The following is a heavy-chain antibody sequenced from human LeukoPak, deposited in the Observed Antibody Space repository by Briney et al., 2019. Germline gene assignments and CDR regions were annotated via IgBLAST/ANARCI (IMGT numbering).Heavy chain of an antibody. CDR3: ARSLRITMVRGVIGFGY. CDR1: GYTFTSYD. Sequence: ASVKVSCMASGYTFTSYDINWVRPATGQGLEWMGWMNPNSGNTGYAQKFQGRVTMTRNTSISTAYMELSSLRSEDTAVYYCARSLRITMVRGVIGFGYWGQGTLVTVSS. D-gene: IGHD3-10*01. CDR2: MNPNSGNT. J-gene: IGHJ4*02. V-gene: IGHV1-8*01.